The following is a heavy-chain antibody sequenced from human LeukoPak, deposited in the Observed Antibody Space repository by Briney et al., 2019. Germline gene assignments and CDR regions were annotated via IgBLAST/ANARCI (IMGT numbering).Heavy chain of an antibody. CDR2: IYYSGST. D-gene: IGHD3-10*01. CDR3: ARGGGVTMVGFGYDY. V-gene: IGHV4-30-4*01. Sequence: SETLSLTCTVSGGSISSGDYYWSWIREPPGKGLEWSGYIYYSGSTYYNPSLKSRVTISVDTSKNQFSLKLSSVTAADTAVYYCARGGGVTMVGFGYDYWGQGTLVTVSS. J-gene: IGHJ4*02. CDR1: GGSISSGDYY.